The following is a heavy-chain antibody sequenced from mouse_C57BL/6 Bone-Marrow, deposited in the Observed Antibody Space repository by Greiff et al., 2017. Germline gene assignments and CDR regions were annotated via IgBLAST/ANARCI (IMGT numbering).Heavy chain of an antibody. Sequence: EVKVEESGGGLVQPGGSMKLSCVASGFTFSNYWMNWVRQSPEKGLEWVAQIRWKSDNYATHYAESVQGRFTISRDDSKSSVYLQMNNLRAEDTVFYYCTSGREALFGYWGQRTLVTVSA. CDR1: GFTFSNYW. V-gene: IGHV6-3*01. D-gene: IGHD1-1*01. J-gene: IGHJ3*01. CDR2: IRWKSDNYAT. CDR3: TSGREALFGY.